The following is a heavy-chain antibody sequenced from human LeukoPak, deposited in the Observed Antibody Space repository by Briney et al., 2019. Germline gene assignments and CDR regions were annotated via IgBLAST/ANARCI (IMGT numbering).Heavy chain of an antibody. D-gene: IGHD4-17*01. J-gene: IGHJ6*03. CDR2: ISSSSSYI. Sequence: GGAVRLSCAACGCTFSSYSMNWVRQTPGKGLEWVSSISSSSSYIFYADSVKGRFTMSRDNAKKSLFLQMNSLRAEDTAVYYCARDYGDYEPGRHHYYYYYMDVWRKGTTVTVSS. V-gene: IGHV3-21*01. CDR1: GCTFSSYS. CDR3: ARDYGDYEPGRHHYYYYYMDV.